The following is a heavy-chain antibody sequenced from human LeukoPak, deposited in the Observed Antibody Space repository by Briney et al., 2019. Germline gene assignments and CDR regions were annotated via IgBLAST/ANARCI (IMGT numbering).Heavy chain of an antibody. CDR3: AREVVPAAISYYYYYMDV. J-gene: IGHJ6*03. CDR2: IYTSGST. V-gene: IGHV4-4*07. CDR1: GGSISSYY. Sequence: SETLSLTCTVSGGSISSYYWSWIRQPAGKGLEWIGRIYTSGSTNYNPSLKSRVTISVDTSKNQFSLKLSSVTAADTAVYYCAREVVPAAISYYYYYMDVWGKGTTVTVSS. D-gene: IGHD2-2*02.